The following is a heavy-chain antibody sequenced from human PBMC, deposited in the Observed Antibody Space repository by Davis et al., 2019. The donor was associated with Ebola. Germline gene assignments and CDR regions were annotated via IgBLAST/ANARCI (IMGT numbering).Heavy chain of an antibody. D-gene: IGHD3-22*01. CDR3: ARDGPGSGYDY. J-gene: IGHJ4*02. Sequence: GEFLKISCAASGFTVSSNYMSWVRQAPGKGLEWVSVIYSGGNTYYADSVKGRFTISRDNSKNTLYLQMNSLRAEDTAVYYCARDGPGSGYDYWGQGTLVTVSS. CDR2: IYSGGNT. CDR1: GFTVSSNY. V-gene: IGHV3-66*01.